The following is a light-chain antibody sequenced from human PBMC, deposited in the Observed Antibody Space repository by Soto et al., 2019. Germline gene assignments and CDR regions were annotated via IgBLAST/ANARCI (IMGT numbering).Light chain of an antibody. V-gene: IGKV3-15*01. CDR2: GAS. CDR1: QFISNS. CDR3: QQSSNWPRT. J-gene: IGKJ1*01. Sequence: EIVMTQSPATLSVSPGERVTLSCRASQFISNSLAWYQQRPGQPPRLLIYGASTRAAGISARFSGSGSGTEFTLTISSLQSEDFAVYYCQQSSNWPRTLGQGTKV.